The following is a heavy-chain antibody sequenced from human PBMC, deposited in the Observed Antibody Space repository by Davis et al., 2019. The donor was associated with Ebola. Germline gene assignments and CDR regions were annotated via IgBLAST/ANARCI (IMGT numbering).Heavy chain of an antibody. CDR2: VHFTGHT. CDR3: ARGGVGGALAAGSDY. CDR1: GGSILSYS. Sequence: MPSETLSLTCTVSGGSILSYSCNWIRQPPGEGLEWIGFVHFTGHTKNNPSLTSRVTISRDASENQFSLKLTSVTAADTAVYYRARGGVGGALAAGSDYWGQGALVTVSS. D-gene: IGHD2-15*01. J-gene: IGHJ4*02. V-gene: IGHV4-59*01.